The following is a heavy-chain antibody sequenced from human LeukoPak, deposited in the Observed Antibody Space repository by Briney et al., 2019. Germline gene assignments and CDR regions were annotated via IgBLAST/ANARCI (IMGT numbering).Heavy chain of an antibody. Sequence: PSETLSLTCTVSGGSISSYYWSWIRQPPGKGLEWIGYIYYSGSTNYNPSLKSRVTISVDTSKNQFSLKLSSVTAADTAVYYCARTTAMVKELDYWGQGTLVTVSS. V-gene: IGHV4-59*01. D-gene: IGHD5-18*01. CDR3: ARTTAMVKELDY. J-gene: IGHJ4*02. CDR1: GGSISSYY. CDR2: IYYSGST.